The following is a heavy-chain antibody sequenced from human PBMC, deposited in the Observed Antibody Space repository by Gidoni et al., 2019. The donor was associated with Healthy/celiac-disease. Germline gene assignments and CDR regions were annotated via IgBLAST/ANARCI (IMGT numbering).Heavy chain of an antibody. CDR1: GFTFSSYW. V-gene: IGHV3-74*01. J-gene: IGHJ4*02. CDR3: ARASGNWNDGPDY. Sequence: EVQLVESGGGLVQPGGSLSLSCADSGFTFSSYWMHWVRQAPGKGLVWVSRINSDGSSTSYADSVKGRFTISRDNAKNTLYLQMNSLRAEDTAVYYCARASGNWNDGPDYWGQGTLVTVSS. D-gene: IGHD1-1*01. CDR2: INSDGSST.